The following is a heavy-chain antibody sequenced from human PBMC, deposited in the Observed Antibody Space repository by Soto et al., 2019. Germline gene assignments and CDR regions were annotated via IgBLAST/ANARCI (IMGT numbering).Heavy chain of an antibody. V-gene: IGHV3-74*01. Sequence: EVQLVESGGGLVQPGGSLRLSCAASGFTFSSYWMHWVRQAPGKGLVWVSRINSDGSSTSYADSVKGRFTISRDNAKNTLYLQMNSLRAEDTAVYYCARNVQYCSGGSCYPDAFDIWGQGTMVTVSS. CDR2: INSDGSST. CDR3: ARNVQYCSGGSCYPDAFDI. CDR1: GFTFSSYW. D-gene: IGHD2-15*01. J-gene: IGHJ3*02.